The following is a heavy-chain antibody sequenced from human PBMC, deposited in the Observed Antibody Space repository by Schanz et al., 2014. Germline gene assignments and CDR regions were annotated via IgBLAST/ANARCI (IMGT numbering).Heavy chain of an antibody. V-gene: IGHV3-21*02. J-gene: IGHJ4*02. D-gene: IGHD6-19*01. CDR2: ISDSSSYI. Sequence: EVQLVESGGGLVQPGGSLRLSCAASGFIFSNFAMEWVRQAPGKGLEWVSSISDSSSYIYYADSVKGRFTISRDNAKNSLYLQMSSLRAEDTAVYYCARDRVQYSSGWYSDSWGQGTLVTVSS. CDR1: GFIFSNFA. CDR3: ARDRVQYSSGWYSDS.